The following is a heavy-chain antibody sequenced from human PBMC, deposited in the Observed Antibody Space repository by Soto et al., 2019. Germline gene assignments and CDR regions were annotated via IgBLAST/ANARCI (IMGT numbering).Heavy chain of an antibody. V-gene: IGHV3-48*02. CDR2: ISSSSSTI. J-gene: IGHJ6*02. Sequence: PGGSLRLSCAASGFTFSSYSMNWVRQAPGKGLEWVSYISSSSSTIYYADSVKGRFTISRDNAKNSLYLQMNSLRDEDTAVYYCARDRGTAMDYYYYGMDVWGQGTTVTVSS. CDR3: ARDRGTAMDYYYYGMDV. CDR1: GFTFSSYS. D-gene: IGHD5-18*01.